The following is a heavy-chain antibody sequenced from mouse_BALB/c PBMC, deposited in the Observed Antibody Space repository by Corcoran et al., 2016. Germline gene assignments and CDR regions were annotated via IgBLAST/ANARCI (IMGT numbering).Heavy chain of an antibody. CDR1: GYAFTNYL. CDR2: INPGSGGT. V-gene: IGHV1-54*01. Sequence: QVQLQQSGAELVRPGTSVKVSCKASGYAFTNYLIEWVKQRPGQGLEWIGVINPGSGGTNYNEKFKGKATLTADKSSSTAYMQLSSLTSDDSAVYFCARGGGLDYWGQGTTLTVSS. CDR3: ARGGGLDY. J-gene: IGHJ2*01.